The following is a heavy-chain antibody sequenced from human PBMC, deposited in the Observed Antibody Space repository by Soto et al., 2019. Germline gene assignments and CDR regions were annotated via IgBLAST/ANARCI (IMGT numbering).Heavy chain of an antibody. J-gene: IGHJ4*02. D-gene: IGHD1-7*01. V-gene: IGHV3-23*01. Sequence: GGSLILSCAASGFTFSSYAMSWVRQAPGKGLEWVSAISGSGDSTYYADSVKGRFTISRDSSNNTLYLQMNNLRADDTALYFCVKLRLELLYLDSWGLGALVTVSS. CDR2: ISGSGDST. CDR1: GFTFSSYA. CDR3: VKLRLELLYLDS.